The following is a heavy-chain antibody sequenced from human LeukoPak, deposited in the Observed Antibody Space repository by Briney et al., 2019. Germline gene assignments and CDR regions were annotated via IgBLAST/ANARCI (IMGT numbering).Heavy chain of an antibody. J-gene: IGHJ4*02. D-gene: IGHD3-22*01. CDR3: ARGSPPRRNYDSRGYYSYYFDY. CDR1: GYTFTSYG. Sequence: ASVKVSCKASGYTFTSYGISWVRQAPGQGLEWMGWISAYNGNTHYAQKLQGRVTMTTDTSTSTVYMELRSLRSDDTAVYYCARGSPPRRNYDSRGYYSYYFDYWGQGTLVTVSS. CDR2: ISAYNGNT. V-gene: IGHV1-18*01.